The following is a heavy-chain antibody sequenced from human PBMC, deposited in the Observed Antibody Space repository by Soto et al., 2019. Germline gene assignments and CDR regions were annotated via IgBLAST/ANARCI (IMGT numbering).Heavy chain of an antibody. D-gene: IGHD2-2*01. J-gene: IGHJ5*02. CDR1: GFTFSSYG. CDR2: IWYDGSNK. V-gene: IGHV3-33*01. CDR3: ARDGGYCSSTSCYVGDWFDP. Sequence: QVQLVESGGGVVQPGRSLRLSCAASGFTFSSYGMHWVRQAPGKGLEWVAVIWYDGSNKYYADSVKGRFTISRDNSKNTLYLQMNSLRAEDTAVYYCARDGGYCSSTSCYVGDWFDPWGQGTLVTVSS.